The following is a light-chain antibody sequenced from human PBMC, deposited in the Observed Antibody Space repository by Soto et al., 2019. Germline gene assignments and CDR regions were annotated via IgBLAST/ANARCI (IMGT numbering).Light chain of an antibody. Sequence: SYELTQSPSMSVAPGETATITCGGSGIGRKNVHWYQQKPGQAPVLLIYYDKDRPSGIPERFSGSNSGNTATLTISEVEAGDESDYDCQVWDSGSDHPVCGGGTTLPVL. CDR1: GIGRKN. V-gene: IGLV3-21*04. CDR3: QVWDSGSDHPV. CDR2: YDK. J-gene: IGLJ2*01.